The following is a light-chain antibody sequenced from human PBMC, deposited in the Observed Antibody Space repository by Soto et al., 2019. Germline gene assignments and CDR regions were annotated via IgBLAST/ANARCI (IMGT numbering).Light chain of an antibody. CDR2: SND. J-gene: IGLJ2*01. CDR3: ASWDDSLNGVV. V-gene: IGLV1-44*01. Sequence: QSVLTQPPSASRTPGQRVTISCSGSSSNIESNTVNWYQQLPGTAPKHLIYSNDQRPSGVPDRFSGSKSGTSTSLVISGLQSEDEADYYCASWDDSLNGVVFGGGTKLTVL. CDR1: SSNIESNT.